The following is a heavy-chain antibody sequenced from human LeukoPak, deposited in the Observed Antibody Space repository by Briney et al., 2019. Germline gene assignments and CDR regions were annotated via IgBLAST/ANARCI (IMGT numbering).Heavy chain of an antibody. D-gene: IGHD3-10*01. V-gene: IGHV3-48*03. Sequence: GGSLRLSCAASGFTFSSYEMNWVRQAPGKGLEWVSYISSSGSTIYYADSVKGRFTISRDNAKNSLYLQMNSLRAEDAAVYYCAKVTLWFGELFGAFDIWGQGAMVTVSS. CDR2: ISSSGSTI. J-gene: IGHJ3*02. CDR1: GFTFSSYE. CDR3: AKVTLWFGELFGAFDI.